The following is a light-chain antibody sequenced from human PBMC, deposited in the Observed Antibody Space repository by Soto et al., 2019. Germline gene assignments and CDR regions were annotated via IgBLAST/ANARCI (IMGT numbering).Light chain of an antibody. V-gene: IGLV2-23*01. J-gene: IGLJ2*01. CDR2: EGS. CDR3: CSYAGSSTPV. Sequence: QSALTQPASVSGSPGQSITIACTGTSSDVGSYNLVSWYQQHQGKAPKLIIYEGSKRPSGVSNRFSGSKSGNTASLTISGLQAEDEADYYCCSYAGSSTPVFGGGTKLTVL. CDR1: SSDVGSYNL.